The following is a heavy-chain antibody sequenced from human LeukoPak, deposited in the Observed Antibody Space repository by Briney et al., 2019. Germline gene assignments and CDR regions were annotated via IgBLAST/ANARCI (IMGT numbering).Heavy chain of an antibody. CDR1: GFTFSSYA. J-gene: IGHJ6*02. CDR3: AKDWSVGSSGWYNYGMDV. Sequence: QSGGSLRLSCAASGFTFSSYAMSWVRQAPGKGLEWVSAISGSGGSTYYADSVKGRFTISRDNSKNTLYLQMNSLRAEDTAVYYCAKDWSVGSSGWYNYGMDVWGQGTTVTVSS. D-gene: IGHD6-19*01. CDR2: ISGSGGST. V-gene: IGHV3-23*01.